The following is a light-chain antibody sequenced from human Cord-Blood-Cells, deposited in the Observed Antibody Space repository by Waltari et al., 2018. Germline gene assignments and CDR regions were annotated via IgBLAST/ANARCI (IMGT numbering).Light chain of an antibody. CDR2: GKN. CDR3: NSRDSSGNHLV. J-gene: IGLJ2*01. Sequence: SSELTQDPAVSVALGQPVRITCQGASLRSYYASWYQQKPGQAPVLVIYGKNNRPSGIPDRFSGSSSGNTASLTITGAQAEDEADYYCNSRDSSGNHLVFGGGTKLTVL. CDR1: SLRSYY. V-gene: IGLV3-19*01.